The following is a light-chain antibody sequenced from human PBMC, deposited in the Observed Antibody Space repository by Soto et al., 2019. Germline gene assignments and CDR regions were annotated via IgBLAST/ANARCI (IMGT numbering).Light chain of an antibody. J-gene: IGKJ2*01. CDR1: QSISGY. CDR3: QESYSTPPT. V-gene: IGKV1-39*01. Sequence: DIQMTQSPSYLSASVGDKVTLTCRASQSISGYLNWYHQKPGKAPAMVIHTSSTLQSGVPSRYSGSGSGTLFTLTISSLQPEDFATYHCQESYSTPPTFGQGTKVDIK. CDR2: TSS.